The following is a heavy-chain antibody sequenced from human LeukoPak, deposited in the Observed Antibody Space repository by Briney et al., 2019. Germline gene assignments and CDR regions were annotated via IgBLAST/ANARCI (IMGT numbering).Heavy chain of an antibody. V-gene: IGHV4-39*01. Sequence: PSETLSLTCTVSGGSISSSSYYWGWIRQPPGKGLEWIGSIYYSGSTYYNPSLKSRVTISVDTSKNQFSLKLSSVTAADTAVYYCARHVSDSSGYYSSLYYFDYWGQGTLVTVSS. CDR2: IYYSGST. CDR1: GGSISSSSYY. J-gene: IGHJ4*02. CDR3: ARHVSDSSGYYSSLYYFDY. D-gene: IGHD3-22*01.